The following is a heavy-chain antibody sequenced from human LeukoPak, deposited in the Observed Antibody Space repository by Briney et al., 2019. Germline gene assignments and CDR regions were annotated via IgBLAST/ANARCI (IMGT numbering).Heavy chain of an antibody. V-gene: IGHV3-7*03. J-gene: IGHJ4*02. Sequence: GGSLRLSCAASGFTFSRYWMSWVRQAPGKGLAWVANIKQDGSEKYYVDSVKGRFTISRDNAKNSLYLQMNSLRAEDTAIYYCAKDAAFVSPDDYWGQGTQVTVSS. D-gene: IGHD1-14*01. CDR1: GFTFSRYW. CDR2: IKQDGSEK. CDR3: AKDAAFVSPDDY.